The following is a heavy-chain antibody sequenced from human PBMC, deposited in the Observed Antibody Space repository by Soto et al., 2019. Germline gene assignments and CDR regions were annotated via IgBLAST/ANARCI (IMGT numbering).Heavy chain of an antibody. J-gene: IGHJ4*02. CDR2: IYCDDDE. V-gene: IGHV2-5*02. Sequence: QITLKESGPTLVKPTQTLTLTCTFSGFSLSTSDVGVGWIRQPPGKALEWLALIYCDDDERYSPSLKSRLTITKDTSKNQVVLTMTNMDPVDTATYYCAHASGAGNSAYFDYWGQGILVTVSS. CDR3: AHASGAGNSAYFDY. CDR1: GFSLSTSDVG. D-gene: IGHD6-13*01.